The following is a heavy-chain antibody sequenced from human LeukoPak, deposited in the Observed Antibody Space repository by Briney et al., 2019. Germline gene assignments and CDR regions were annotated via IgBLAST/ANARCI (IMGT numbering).Heavy chain of an antibody. CDR3: AAITGF. D-gene: IGHD2-21*01. CDR1: GFTFSSTW. J-gene: IGHJ4*02. Sequence: PGGSLRLSCAASGFTFSSTWMHWVRQVPGKGLVWVSHINSDETTTYADSVKGRFTISIDNDKNTLYLQMNSLRAEDKAVYCWAAITGFWGQRTLVTVSS. V-gene: IGHV3-74*01. CDR2: INSDETT.